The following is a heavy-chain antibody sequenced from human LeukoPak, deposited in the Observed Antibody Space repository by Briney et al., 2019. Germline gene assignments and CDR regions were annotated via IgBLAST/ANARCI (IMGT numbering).Heavy chain of an antibody. J-gene: IGHJ4*02. CDR3: ARIASRDGYSPFDS. CDR2: INHSGST. D-gene: IGHD5-24*01. CDR1: SGSFYGDY. Sequence: SETLSLTGAVKSGSFYGDYWSWIRQPPGKGLEWIGEINHSGSTNYNPSLKSRVTISVDTSKNQFSLKLSSVTAADTAVYYCARIASRDGYSPFDSWGQGTLVTVSS. V-gene: IGHV4-34*01.